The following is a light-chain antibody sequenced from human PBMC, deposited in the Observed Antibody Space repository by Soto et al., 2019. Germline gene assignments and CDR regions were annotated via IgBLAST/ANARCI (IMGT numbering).Light chain of an antibody. CDR1: SGSIASSY. V-gene: IGLV6-57*02. J-gene: IGLJ2*01. CDR3: QSYDSSNVV. CDR2: EDN. Sequence: NFMLTQPHSVSESPGKTVTISCTGSSGSIASSYVQWYQQRPGSAPNIVIYEDNQRPSGVPDRFSGSIDSSSNSASLTISGLKTEDEADYYCQSYDSSNVVFGGGTKLT.